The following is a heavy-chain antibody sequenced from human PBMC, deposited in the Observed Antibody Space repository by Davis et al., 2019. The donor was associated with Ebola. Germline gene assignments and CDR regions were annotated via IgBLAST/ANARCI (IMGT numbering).Heavy chain of an antibody. CDR3: ARGRDGFTYDF. CDR1: GGTFSSYT. V-gene: IGHV1-69*02. J-gene: IGHJ4*02. Sequence: SVTVSCKASGGTFSSYTLSWVRQAPGQGLEWMGRIIPFLAIANYAQKFQGRVTINADKSTSTAYMELSSLRSEDTAVYFCARGRDGFTYDFWGQGTLVTVSS. CDR2: IIPFLAIA. D-gene: IGHD5-24*01.